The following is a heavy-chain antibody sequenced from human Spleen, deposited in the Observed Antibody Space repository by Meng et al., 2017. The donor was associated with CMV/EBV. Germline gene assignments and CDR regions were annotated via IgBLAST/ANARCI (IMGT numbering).Heavy chain of an antibody. Sequence: GESLKISCAASGFTFSSYGMHWVRQAPGKGLEWVAFIRYDGSNKYYADSVKGRFTISRDNSKKTMYLQMDSLRAEDTALYYCAKGPQAIQINWFDPWGQGTLVTVSS. CDR1: GFTFSSYG. CDR3: AKGPQAIQINWFDP. V-gene: IGHV3-30*02. J-gene: IGHJ5*02. CDR2: IRYDGSNK.